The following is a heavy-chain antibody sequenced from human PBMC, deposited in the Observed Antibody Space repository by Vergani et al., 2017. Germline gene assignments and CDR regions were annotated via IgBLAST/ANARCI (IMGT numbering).Heavy chain of an antibody. CDR3: AKDTTLFGVVIIIAEAFDI. CDR2: ISGSGGST. V-gene: IGHV3-23*01. CDR1: GFTFSSYA. J-gene: IGHJ3*02. D-gene: IGHD3-3*01. Sequence: EVQLLESGGGLVQPGGSLRLSCAASGFTFSSYAMSWVRQAPGKGLEWVSAISGSGGSTYYADSVKGRFTISRDNSKNTLYLQMNSLRAEDTAVYYCAKDTTLFGVVIIIAEAFDIWGQGTMVTVSS.